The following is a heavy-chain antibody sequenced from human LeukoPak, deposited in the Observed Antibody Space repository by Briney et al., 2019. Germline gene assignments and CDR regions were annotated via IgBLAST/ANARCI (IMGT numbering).Heavy chain of an antibody. Sequence: ASVKVSCKASGGTFTTYGINWVRQAPGQGLEWMGWISAYNGNTNYAQKLQGRVTMTTDTSTSTAYMELRSLRSDDTAVYYCARGLVAREDFDYWGQGTLVTVSS. CDR3: ARGLVAREDFDY. CDR1: GGTFTTYG. J-gene: IGHJ4*02. CDR2: ISAYNGNT. D-gene: IGHD6-6*01. V-gene: IGHV1-18*01.